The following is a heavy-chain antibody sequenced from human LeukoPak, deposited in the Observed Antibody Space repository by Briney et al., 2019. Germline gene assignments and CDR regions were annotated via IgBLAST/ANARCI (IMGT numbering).Heavy chain of an antibody. J-gene: IGHJ4*02. D-gene: IGHD6-19*01. CDR2: IYYSGST. CDR3: AGTSGWYEKYFDY. Sequence: SGTLSLTCTVSDGSITSSSYYWGWIRQPPGKGLEWIGSIYYSGSTYYNPSLKSRITISEDTYKNQFSLKVSSVTAADTAVYYCAGTSGWYEKYFDYWGQGTLVTVSS. CDR1: DGSITSSSYY. V-gene: IGHV4-39*01.